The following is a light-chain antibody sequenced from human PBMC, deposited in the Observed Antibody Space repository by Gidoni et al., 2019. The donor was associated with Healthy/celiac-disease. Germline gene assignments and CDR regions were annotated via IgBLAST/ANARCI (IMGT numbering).Light chain of an antibody. V-gene: IGKV3-11*01. CDR1: QSVSSY. Sequence: EIALTQSPATLSLSPGERATLSCRDSQSVSSYLTWYKQKPGQAPRLLIYDASNRATGIPARFSGSGSGTDFTLTISSLEPEDFAVYYCQQRSNPITFGQGTRLEIK. CDR2: DAS. J-gene: IGKJ5*01. CDR3: QQRSNPIT.